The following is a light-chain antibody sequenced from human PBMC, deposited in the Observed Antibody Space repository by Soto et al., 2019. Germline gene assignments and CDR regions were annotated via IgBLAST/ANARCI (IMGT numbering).Light chain of an antibody. CDR2: GAS. V-gene: IGKV3-15*01. CDR1: QSVSSSY. CDR3: QQYNSWPLT. J-gene: IGKJ4*01. Sequence: EIVLTQSPGTLSLSPWERATLSCRASQSVSSSYLAWYQQKPGQAPRLLIYGASTRATGVPATFSGSGSGTEFTLSISILQSAVYYCQQYNSWPLTFGGGTKVDIK.